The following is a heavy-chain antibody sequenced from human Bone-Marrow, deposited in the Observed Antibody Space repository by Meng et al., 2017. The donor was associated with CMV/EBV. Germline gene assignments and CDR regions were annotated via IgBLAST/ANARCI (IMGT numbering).Heavy chain of an antibody. CDR3: AKDPGIQLWLRWSDP. Sequence: GESLRLSCAASGFTFSNYAMSWVRQAPGKGLEWVSAIGGSIEDTFYTDSVKGRFTISRDNSKTTLYLQMNSLRAEDTAVYYCAKDPGIQLWLRWSDPCGQGTLVTVSS. V-gene: IGHV3-23*01. D-gene: IGHD5-18*01. CDR1: GFTFSNYA. CDR2: IGGSIEDT. J-gene: IGHJ5*02.